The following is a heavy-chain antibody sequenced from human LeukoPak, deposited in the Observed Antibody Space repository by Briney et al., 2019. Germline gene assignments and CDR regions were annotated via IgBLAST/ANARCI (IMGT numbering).Heavy chain of an antibody. CDR1: GFTFSSYG. CDR2: ISSSGSPI. D-gene: IGHD6-19*01. V-gene: IGHV3-48*03. J-gene: IGHJ4*02. CDR3: ATDWSSGVDY. Sequence: GGSLRLSCAASGFTFSSYGMNWVRQAPGKGLEWISYISSSGSPIYYTDSVKGRFTMSRDNPKNSLYLQMNSLRAEDAAVYYCATDWSSGVDYWGQGSLVTVSS.